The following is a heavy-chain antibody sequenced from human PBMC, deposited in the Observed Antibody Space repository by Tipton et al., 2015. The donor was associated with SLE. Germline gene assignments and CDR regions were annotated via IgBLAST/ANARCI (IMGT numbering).Heavy chain of an antibody. V-gene: IGHV4-31*03. D-gene: IGHD2-8*01. J-gene: IGHJ4*02. CDR3: ARAPQYCTNGVCYFDY. Sequence: TLSLTCTVSGGSISSGGYYWSWIRQHPGKGLEWIGYIYYSGSTYYNPSLKSRVTISVDTSKNQFSLKPSSVTAADTAVYYCARAPQYCTNGVCYFDYWGQGTLVTVSS. CDR1: GGSISSGGYY. CDR2: IYYSGST.